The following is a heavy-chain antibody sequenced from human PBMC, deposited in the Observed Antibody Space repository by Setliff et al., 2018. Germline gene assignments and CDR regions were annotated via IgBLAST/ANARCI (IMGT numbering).Heavy chain of an antibody. CDR1: GYTFNNYA. D-gene: IGHD1-1*01. J-gene: IGHJ4*02. CDR2: INTDTGNP. Sequence: RASVKVSCKASGYTFNNYAIIWVRQAPGQGLEWMGWINTDTGNPTSAQGFTGRFVFSLDTSVSTAYLQISSLKAEDTALYYCARVGTGSLLDYWGQGTLVTVSS. V-gene: IGHV7-4-1*02. CDR3: ARVGTGSLLDY.